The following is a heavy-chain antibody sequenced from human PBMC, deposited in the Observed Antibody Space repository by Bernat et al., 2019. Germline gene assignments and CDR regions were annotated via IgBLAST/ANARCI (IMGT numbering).Heavy chain of an antibody. D-gene: IGHD5-18*01. CDR2: ISYDGSNK. Sequence: QVQLVESGGGVVQPGRSLRLSCAASGFTFSSYAMHWVRQAPGKGLEWVAVISYDGSNKYYADSVKGRFTISRDNSKNKLYLQMNSLRAEDTAVYYCARGSHRPTWIQDYYYGMDVWGQGTTVTVSS. J-gene: IGHJ6*02. V-gene: IGHV3-30-3*01. CDR3: ARGSHRPTWIQDYYYGMDV. CDR1: GFTFSSYA.